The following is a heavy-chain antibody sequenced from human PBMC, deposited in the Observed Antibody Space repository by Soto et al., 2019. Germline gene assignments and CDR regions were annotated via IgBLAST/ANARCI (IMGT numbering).Heavy chain of an antibody. V-gene: IGHV4-61*01. CDR1: CASLSSGIYY. Sequence: PSETLSLTCTVSCASLSSGIYYCSWIRQAPGKGLELLGYFYYSVTTKYNPSLTSRVTLSVDMSKNQFSLKLNSVKAPDSAVYFCARAASQYFDLLSAFDPWGQGVLVTVS. CDR3: ARAASQYFDLLSAFDP. CDR2: FYYSVTT. D-gene: IGHD3-9*01. J-gene: IGHJ5*02.